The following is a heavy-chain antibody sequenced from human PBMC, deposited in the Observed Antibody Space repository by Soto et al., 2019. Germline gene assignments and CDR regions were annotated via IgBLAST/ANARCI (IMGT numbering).Heavy chain of an antibody. CDR3: ARASPDWYFDL. J-gene: IGHJ2*01. CDR2: TYYRSKWYN. CDR1: GDSVSSNNAA. Sequence: QVQLQQSGPGLVKPSPTLSLTCAISGDSVSSNNAAGNCIRQSPSRGLEWLGRTYYRSKWYNDYAVLVKSRITTNPDTYKNQFSLHLNSVTPEDTAVYDCARASPDWYFDLWGRGTLVTVSS. D-gene: IGHD2-2*01. V-gene: IGHV6-1*01.